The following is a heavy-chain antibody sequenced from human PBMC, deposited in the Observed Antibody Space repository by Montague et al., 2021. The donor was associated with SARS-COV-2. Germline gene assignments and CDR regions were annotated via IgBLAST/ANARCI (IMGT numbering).Heavy chain of an antibody. CDR1: GGSISGYY. CDR3: ARGARQGYGFRLGSFDS. CDR2: INHSGST. J-gene: IGHJ4*02. V-gene: IGHV4-34*01. Sequence: SETLSLTCTVSGGSISGYYWNWIRQPPGKGLEWIGEINHSGSTNYNPSLKSRVTMSVDTSKNQFSLKLSSVTAADTAVYYCARGARQGYGFRLGSFDSWGQGTLVTVSS. D-gene: IGHD3-10*01.